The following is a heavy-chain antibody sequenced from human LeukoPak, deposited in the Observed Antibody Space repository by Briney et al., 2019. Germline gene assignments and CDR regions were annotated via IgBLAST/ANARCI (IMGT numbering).Heavy chain of an antibody. V-gene: IGHV4-34*01. CDR2: VNHSGST. J-gene: IGHJ1*01. Sequence: SETLSLTCSVYGGSFSGYYWSWIRQPPGKGLEWIGEVNHSGSTNYNPSLKSRVTVSVDTSKKQFSLKLSSVTAADTAVYYCTRVRTGSLSEHWGQGTLVTVSS. D-gene: IGHD2-8*02. CDR1: GGSFSGYY. CDR3: TRVRTGSLSEH.